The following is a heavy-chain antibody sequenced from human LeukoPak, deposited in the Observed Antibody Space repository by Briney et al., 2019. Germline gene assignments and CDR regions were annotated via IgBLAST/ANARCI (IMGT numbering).Heavy chain of an antibody. CDR2: IYHSGST. Sequence: SETLSLTCTVSGGSISSGGYYWSWIRQPPGKGLEWIGYIYHSGSTYYNPSLKSRVTISVDRSKNRFSLKLSSVTAADTAVYYCASRSSSWAYYFDYWGQGTLVTVSS. CDR1: GGSISSGGYY. CDR3: ASRSSSWAYYFDY. J-gene: IGHJ4*02. V-gene: IGHV4-30-2*01. D-gene: IGHD6-13*01.